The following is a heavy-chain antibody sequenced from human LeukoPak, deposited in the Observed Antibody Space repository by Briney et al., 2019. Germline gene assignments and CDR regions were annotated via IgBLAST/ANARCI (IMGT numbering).Heavy chain of an antibody. J-gene: IGHJ3*02. Sequence: SETLSLTCTVSGGSISSGGYYWSWIRQHPGKGLEWIGYIYYSGSTYYNPSLKSRVTISVDTSKNQFSLKLSSVTAADTAVYYCARGLAMLDAFDIWGQGTMVTVSS. D-gene: IGHD2-2*01. CDR3: ARGLAMLDAFDI. V-gene: IGHV4-31*03. CDR2: IYYSGST. CDR1: GGSISSGGYY.